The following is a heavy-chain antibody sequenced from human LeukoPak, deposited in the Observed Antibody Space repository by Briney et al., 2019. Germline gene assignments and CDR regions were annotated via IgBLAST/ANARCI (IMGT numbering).Heavy chain of an antibody. J-gene: IGHJ3*02. D-gene: IGHD1-14*01. CDR2: IYYSGST. CDR1: GYSISGAYY. Sequence: PSETLSLTCTVSGYSISGAYYWGWIRQPPGKGLEWIGYIYYSGSTNYNPSLKSRVTISVDTSKNQFSLKLSSVTAADTAVYYCARITATQGAFDIWGQGTMVTVSS. CDR3: ARITATQGAFDI. V-gene: IGHV4-61*08.